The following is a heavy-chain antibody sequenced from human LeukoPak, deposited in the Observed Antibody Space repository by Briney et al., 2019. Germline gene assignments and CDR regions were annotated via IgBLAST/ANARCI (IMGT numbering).Heavy chain of an antibody. CDR3: ARDREGEYVDY. J-gene: IGHJ4*02. CDR1: GFTFSSYE. Sequence: TGGSLRLSCAASGFTFSSYEMNWVRQAPGKGLEWVSYISSSGSTIYYADSVKGRFTISRDNAKNSLYLQMNSLRAEDTAVYYCARDREGEYVDYWGQGTLVTVSS. CDR2: ISSSGSTI. V-gene: IGHV3-48*03. D-gene: IGHD1-26*01.